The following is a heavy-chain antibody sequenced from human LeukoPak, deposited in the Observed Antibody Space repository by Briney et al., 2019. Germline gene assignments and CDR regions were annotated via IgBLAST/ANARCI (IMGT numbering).Heavy chain of an antibody. Sequence: PGGSLRLSCAASGFTFSSYAMHWVRQAPGKGLEWVAVISYDGSNKYYADSVKGRFTISRDNSKNTLYLQMGSLRAEDMAVYYCAREAGGYVFSGVYYYYYYMDVWGKGTTVTVSS. CDR3: AREAGGYVFSGVYYYYYYMDV. V-gene: IGHV3-30*14. CDR1: GFTFSSYA. D-gene: IGHD5-12*01. J-gene: IGHJ6*03. CDR2: ISYDGSNK.